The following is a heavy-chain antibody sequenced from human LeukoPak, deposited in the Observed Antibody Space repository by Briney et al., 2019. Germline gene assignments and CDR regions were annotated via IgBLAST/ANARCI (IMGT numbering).Heavy chain of an antibody. CDR2: IKSKTNNYAT. V-gene: IGHV3-73*01. CDR1: AFTFSGSA. Sequence: GGSLKLSCAASAFTFSGSAMHWVRQASGKGLEWVGRIKSKTNNYATAYAESVKGRFTISRDDSKNTANLQMNSLKTEDTGVYYCGGLTDISPAEKALDMWGQGTMVTVSS. CDR3: GGLTDISPAEKALDM. D-gene: IGHD6-13*01. J-gene: IGHJ3*02.